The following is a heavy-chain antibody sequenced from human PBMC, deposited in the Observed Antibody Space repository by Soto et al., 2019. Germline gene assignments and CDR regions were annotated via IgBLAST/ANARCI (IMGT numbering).Heavy chain of an antibody. CDR2: ISYAGSKI. CDR1: GFTISSYG. J-gene: IGHJ6*01. D-gene: IGHD4-17*01. CDR3: ARGTTPPRTDYLYYXM. Sequence: GGSLRLSCATSGFTISSYGLHWVRKAPGKGLEWVAMISYAGSKIYYADSVKGRFTISRDNSKNTLYLQMNSLSTEDTAVYYCARGTTPPRTDYLYYXM. V-gene: IGHV3-30-3*01.